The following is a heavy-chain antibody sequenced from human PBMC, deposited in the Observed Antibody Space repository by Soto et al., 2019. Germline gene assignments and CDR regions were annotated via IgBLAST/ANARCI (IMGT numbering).Heavy chain of an antibody. D-gene: IGHD6-6*01. J-gene: IGHJ3*02. Sequence: QVQLVQSGAEVKKPGSSVKVSCKASGGTFSSYTFSWVRQAPGQGLEWMGGIVPLFGTTNDAKIFQGRVTISADESTSTVYMELSSLRSEDSAMYYCAIDGDVTSTRPRGALDIWGQGTVITVSS. V-gene: IGHV1-69*01. CDR1: GGTFSSYT. CDR2: IVPLFGTT. CDR3: AIDGDVTSTRPRGALDI.